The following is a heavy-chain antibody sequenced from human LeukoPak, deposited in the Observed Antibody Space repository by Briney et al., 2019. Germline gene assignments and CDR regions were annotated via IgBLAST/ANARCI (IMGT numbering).Heavy chain of an antibody. J-gene: IGHJ4*02. CDR2: IYYSGST. D-gene: IGHD3-10*01. CDR1: GGSISSSNYY. V-gene: IGHV4-39*01. CDR3: ASLRTGDFDY. Sequence: PSETLSLTCTVSGGSISSSNYYWGWIRQPPGKGLEWVGNIYYSGSTYYNPSFKSRLTISVDTSKNQFSLKLSSVTAADTAVYYCASLRTGDFDYWGQGALVTVSS.